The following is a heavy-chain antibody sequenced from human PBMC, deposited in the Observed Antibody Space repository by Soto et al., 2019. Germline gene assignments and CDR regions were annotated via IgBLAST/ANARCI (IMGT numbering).Heavy chain of an antibody. CDR1: GGTFSSYA. J-gene: IGHJ4*02. Sequence: QVQLVQSGAEVKKPGSSVKVSCKASGGTFSSYAISWVRQAPGQGLEWMGGIIPIFGTANYAQKFQGRVTITADESTSTAYMELSSLRFEDTAVYYCARAFTACRTNGECPTEFDYWGQGTLVTVSS. CDR2: IIPIFGTA. V-gene: IGHV1-69*01. D-gene: IGHD2-8*01. CDR3: ARAFTACRTNGECPTEFDY.